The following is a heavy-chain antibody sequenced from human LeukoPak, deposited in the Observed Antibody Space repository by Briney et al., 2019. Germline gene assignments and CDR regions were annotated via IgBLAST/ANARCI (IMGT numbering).Heavy chain of an antibody. CDR1: GFTFSSYD. J-gene: IGHJ4*02. CDR3: FTGPY. Sequence: AGGSLRLSCAASGFTFSSYDMSWVRQAPGKGLEWVGRTQVKTGGGTTDYAAPVKGRFTVSSENSKNTVYLQMNSLKTEDTAVYYCFTGPYWGQGTLVTVS. V-gene: IGHV3-15*05. CDR2: TQVKTGGGTT.